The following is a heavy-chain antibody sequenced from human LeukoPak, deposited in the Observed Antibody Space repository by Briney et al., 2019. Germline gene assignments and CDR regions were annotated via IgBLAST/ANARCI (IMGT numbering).Heavy chain of an antibody. CDR1: EFTFSSYT. CDR2: ISSGGSNK. Sequence: TGGSLRLSCAASEFTFSSYTMNWVRQAPGKGLEWVSFISSGGSNKYYADSVKGRFTISRDTANISLFLQMNSLIAEGTAVYYGARGDYYMDVWGKGTTVTVS. V-gene: IGHV3-21*01. CDR3: ARGDYYMDV. J-gene: IGHJ6*03.